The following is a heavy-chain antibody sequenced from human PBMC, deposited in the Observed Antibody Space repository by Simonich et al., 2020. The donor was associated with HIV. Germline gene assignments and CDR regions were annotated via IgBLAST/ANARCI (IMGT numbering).Heavy chain of an antibody. CDR3: ARGFYQRLYYFDY. V-gene: IGHV4-34*01. J-gene: IGHJ4*02. D-gene: IGHD2-2*01. CDR2: NNNSGST. Sequence: QVQLQQWGAGLLKHSETLSLTCAVYGGSFSGYYWSWIRQPPGKGLEWIGENNNSGSTNYNPSLKSRVTISVDTSKNQFSLKLSSVTAADTAVYYCARGFYQRLYYFDYWGQGTLVTVSS. CDR1: GGSFSGYY.